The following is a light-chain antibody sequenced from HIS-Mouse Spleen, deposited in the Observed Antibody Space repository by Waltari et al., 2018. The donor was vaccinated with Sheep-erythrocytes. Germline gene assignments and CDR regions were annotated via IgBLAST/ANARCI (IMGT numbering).Light chain of an antibody. Sequence: GSPGQSVTISCTGTSSDVGGYNYVSWYQQHPGKAPKLMIYDVSKRPSGVPYRFSGSKSGNTASLTISGLQAEDEADYYCCSYAGSYNHVFATGTKVTVL. CDR3: CSYAGSYNHV. CDR1: SSDVGGYNY. J-gene: IGLJ1*01. V-gene: IGLV2-11*01. CDR2: DVS.